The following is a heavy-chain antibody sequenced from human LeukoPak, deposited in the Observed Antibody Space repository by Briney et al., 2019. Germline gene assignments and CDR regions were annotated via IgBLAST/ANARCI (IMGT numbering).Heavy chain of an antibody. J-gene: IGHJ6*04. Sequence: GGSLRLSCAASGFTFSSYAMSWVRQAPGKGLEWVSAISGSGGSTYYADSVKGRFTISRDNSKNTLYLQMNSLRAEDTAVYYCAKDKVPWFGESSDGMDVWGKGTTVTVSS. CDR2: ISGSGGST. V-gene: IGHV3-23*01. CDR3: AKDKVPWFGESSDGMDV. CDR1: GFTFSSYA. D-gene: IGHD3-10*01.